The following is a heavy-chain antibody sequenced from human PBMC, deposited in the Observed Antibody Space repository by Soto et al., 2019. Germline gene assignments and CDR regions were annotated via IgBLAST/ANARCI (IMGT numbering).Heavy chain of an antibody. CDR1: GGSINGYY. CDR3: ARVNRGAFDS. CDR2: IFYTGDT. J-gene: IGHJ4*02. V-gene: IGHV4-59*01. Sequence: PSETLSLTCTVSGGSINGYYWSWIRQPPGKGLEWIGYIFYTGDTSYRPSLKSRIAISLDTSDNHFSLKLTSVTAADTAVYYCARVNRGAFDSWGQGTLVTV.